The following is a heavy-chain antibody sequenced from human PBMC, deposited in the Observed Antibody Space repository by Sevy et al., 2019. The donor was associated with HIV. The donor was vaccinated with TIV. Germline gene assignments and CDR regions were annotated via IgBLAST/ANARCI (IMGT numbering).Heavy chain of an antibody. J-gene: IGHJ3*02. CDR3: ATSPDYYDSSRDAFDI. V-gene: IGHV1-24*01. CDR2: YDPEDGET. CDR1: GYSVSDLS. D-gene: IGHD3-22*01. Sequence: ASVKVSCKVSGYSVSDLSIHWVRQAPGKGLEWMGGYDPEDGETIYAQKFQGRVTMTEDTSTDTAYMELSSLRSEDTAVYYCATSPDYYDSSRDAFDIWCQGTMVTVSS.